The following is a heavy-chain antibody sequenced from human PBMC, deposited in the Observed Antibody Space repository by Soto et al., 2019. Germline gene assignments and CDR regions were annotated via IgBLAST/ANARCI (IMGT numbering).Heavy chain of an antibody. V-gene: IGHV1-2*04. D-gene: IGHD3-3*01. CDR1: GYTFTGYY. J-gene: IGHJ5*02. Sequence: ASVKVSCKASGYTFTGYYMHWVRQAPGQGLEWMGWINPNSGGTNYAQKFQGWVTMTRDTSISTAYMEPSRLRSDDTAVYYCARGGNWYYDFWSGRLPFDPWGQGTLVTVSS. CDR3: ARGGNWYYDFWSGRLPFDP. CDR2: INPNSGGT.